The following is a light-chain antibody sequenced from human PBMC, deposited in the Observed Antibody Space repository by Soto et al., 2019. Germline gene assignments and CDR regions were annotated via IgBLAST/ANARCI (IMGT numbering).Light chain of an antibody. Sequence: QSVLTQPASVSGSPGQSITISCTGTTSDIGRYNHVSWYQQYPGKAPKLMIYEVSNRPSGVSNRFPASKSGNTASLTISGLQAEDEADYYCNSYTSSSPPYVFGTGTKVTVL. V-gene: IGLV2-14*01. CDR1: TSDIGRYNH. CDR3: NSYTSSSPPYV. CDR2: EVS. J-gene: IGLJ1*01.